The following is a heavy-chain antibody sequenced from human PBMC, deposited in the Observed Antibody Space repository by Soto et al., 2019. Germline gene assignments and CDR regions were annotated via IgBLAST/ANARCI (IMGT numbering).Heavy chain of an antibody. CDR1: GYNFSNYT. Sequence: QVQLVQSGAEMQRPGGSVKVSCKASGYNFSNYTIHWVRQAPGQRLEWMGWIRAAVGNTKYSPMFVGRVSITRDTSATTVYLELSSLHSEDTAVYYCAREGDPDSRGWFMRHIDHWGQGTLVTVSS. D-gene: IGHD6-19*01. CDR3: AREGDPDSRGWFMRHIDH. V-gene: IGHV1-3*01. J-gene: IGHJ4*02. CDR2: IRAAVGNT.